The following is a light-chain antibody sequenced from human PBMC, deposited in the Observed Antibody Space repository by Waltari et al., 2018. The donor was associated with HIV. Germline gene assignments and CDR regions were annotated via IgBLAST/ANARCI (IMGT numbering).Light chain of an antibody. Sequence: QSALTQPRSLSGSPGHSVTLSCTSTSSDVGHYNSVSQYQHHPGKAPYLILYDVSERPSGVPDRFSGSKSGNTASLTISGLQAEDEADYYCCSYAGTYTFVVFGGGTKLTVL. CDR3: CSYAGTYTFVV. J-gene: IGLJ2*01. CDR2: DVS. CDR1: SSDVGHYNS. V-gene: IGLV2-11*01.